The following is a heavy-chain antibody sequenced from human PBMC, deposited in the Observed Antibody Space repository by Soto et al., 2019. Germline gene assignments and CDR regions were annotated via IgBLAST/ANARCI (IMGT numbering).Heavy chain of an antibody. J-gene: IGHJ6*02. CDR2: IKSKTDGGTT. CDR1: GFTFSNAW. Sequence: EVQLVESGGGLVKPGGSLRLSCAASGFTFSNAWMSWVRQAPGKGLEWVGRIKSKTDGGTTDYAAPVKGRFTTSRDDSKNTLYLQMYSLKTEDTAVYYCTTDRNWTGYYYFGMDVWGQGTTVTVSS. V-gene: IGHV3-15*01. CDR3: TTDRNWTGYYYFGMDV. D-gene: IGHD1-1*01.